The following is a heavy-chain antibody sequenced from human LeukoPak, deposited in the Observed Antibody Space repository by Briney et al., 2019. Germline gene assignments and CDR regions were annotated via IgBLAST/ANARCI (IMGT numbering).Heavy chain of an antibody. J-gene: IGHJ4*02. V-gene: IGHV4-59*01. CDR2: IYYSGST. D-gene: IGHD3-22*01. CDR1: GGSISSYY. Sequence: SETLSLTCTVSGGSISSYYWSRIRQPPGKGLEWIGYIYYSGSTNYNPSLKSRVTISVDTSKNQFSLKLSSVTAADTAVYYCARDHYDSSGYLFDYWGQGTLVTVSS. CDR3: ARDHYDSSGYLFDY.